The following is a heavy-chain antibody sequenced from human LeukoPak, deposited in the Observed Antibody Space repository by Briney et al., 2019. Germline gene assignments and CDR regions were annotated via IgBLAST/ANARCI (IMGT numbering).Heavy chain of an antibody. D-gene: IGHD4-17*01. V-gene: IGHV3-23*01. CDR2: ISGSGGST. J-gene: IGHJ4*02. CDR3: AKGYTVSSDDYGDPSDY. CDR1: GFTFSSYA. Sequence: PGGSLRLSCAASGFTFSSYAISWVRQAPGKGLEWVSAISGSGGSTYYADSVKGRFTISRDNSKNTLYLQMNSLRAEDTAVYYCAKGYTVSSDDYGDPSDYWGQGTLVTVSS.